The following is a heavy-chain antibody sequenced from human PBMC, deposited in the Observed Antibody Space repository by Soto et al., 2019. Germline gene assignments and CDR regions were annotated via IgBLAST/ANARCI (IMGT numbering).Heavy chain of an antibody. Sequence: GGSLRLSCAASGFTFSSYSMNWVRQAPGKGLEWVSSISSSSSYIYYADSVKGRFTISRDNAKNSLYLQMNSLRAEDTAVYYCARYSSSWYDLFDYWGQGTLVTVSS. CDR3: ARYSSSWYDLFDY. J-gene: IGHJ4*02. CDR2: ISSSSSYI. CDR1: GFTFSSYS. V-gene: IGHV3-21*01. D-gene: IGHD6-13*01.